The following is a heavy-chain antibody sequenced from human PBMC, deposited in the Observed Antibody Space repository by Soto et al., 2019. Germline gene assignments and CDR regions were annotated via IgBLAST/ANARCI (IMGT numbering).Heavy chain of an antibody. CDR1: GYTFTGYY. D-gene: IGHD3-16*01. V-gene: IGHV1-2*02. J-gene: IGHJ4*02. CDR3: ARGGGGGRQYYFDY. Sequence: QVQLVQSGAEVKKPGASVKVSCKASGYTFTGYYIHWVRQAPGQGLEWMGWFAPNNGGTNYAQNFQGRVAMTSDTAISTGYMELSSLGTDGKAGYYCARGGGGGRQYYFDYWGQGTLVTVSS. CDR2: FAPNNGGT.